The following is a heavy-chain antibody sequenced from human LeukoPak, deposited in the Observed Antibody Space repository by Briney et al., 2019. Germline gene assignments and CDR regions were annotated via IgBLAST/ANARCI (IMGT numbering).Heavy chain of an antibody. D-gene: IGHD1-20*01. Sequence: GESLQISCKGSGYRFTDYWIAWVRQMPGKGLEWMGIIYPGDSDSRYSPSFQGQVTFSADKSISTAYLQWSSLKASDTAMYYCARPEGDNWNLFDYWGQGTLVTVSS. CDR2: IYPGDSDS. CDR1: GYRFTDYW. J-gene: IGHJ4*02. V-gene: IGHV5-51*01. CDR3: ARPEGDNWNLFDY.